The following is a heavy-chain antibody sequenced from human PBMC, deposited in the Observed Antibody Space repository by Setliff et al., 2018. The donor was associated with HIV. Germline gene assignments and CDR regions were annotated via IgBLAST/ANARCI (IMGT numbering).Heavy chain of an antibody. CDR3: ARLPRGVDNSDY. D-gene: IGHD3-10*01. V-gene: IGHV4-34*01. J-gene: IGHJ4*02. Sequence: LSLTCAVYGGSFSGFYWSWIRQPPGKGLEWIGEINHGGHTNYNPSLKSRATILVDTSKKQFSLRLSSVTAADTAVYYCARLPRGVDNSDYWGQGTLVTVSS. CDR1: GGSFSGFY. CDR2: INHGGHT.